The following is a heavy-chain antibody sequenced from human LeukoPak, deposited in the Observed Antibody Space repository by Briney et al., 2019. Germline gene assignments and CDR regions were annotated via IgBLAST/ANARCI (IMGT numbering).Heavy chain of an antibody. J-gene: IGHJ4*02. V-gene: IGHV4-39*07. CDR1: GGSISSSSYY. Sequence: SETLSLTCTVSGGSISSSSYYWGWIRQPPGKGLEWIGEINHSGSTNYNPSLKSRVTISVDTSKNQFSLKLSSVTAADTAVYYCAGDIAVAATGDYWGQGTLVTVSS. CDR2: INHSGST. CDR3: AGDIAVAATGDY. D-gene: IGHD6-19*01.